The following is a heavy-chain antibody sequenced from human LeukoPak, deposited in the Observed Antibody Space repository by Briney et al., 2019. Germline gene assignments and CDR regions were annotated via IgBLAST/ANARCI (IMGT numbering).Heavy chain of an antibody. V-gene: IGHV3-23*01. D-gene: IGHD5-18*01. CDR1: GFTFSSYA. CDR2: ISGSGGST. Sequence: GGSLRLSCAASGFTFSSYAMTWVRQAPGKGLEWVSAISGSGGSTYYADSVKGRFTISRDNSKNTLYLQMNSLRAEDTAVYYCAKAGIQLWSSRDYYGMDVWGQGTTVTVSS. CDR3: AKAGIQLWSSRDYYGMDV. J-gene: IGHJ6*02.